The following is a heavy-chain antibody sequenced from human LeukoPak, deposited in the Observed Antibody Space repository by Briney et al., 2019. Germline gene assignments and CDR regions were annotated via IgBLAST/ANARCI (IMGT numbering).Heavy chain of an antibody. CDR1: GGSISSGGYS. V-gene: IGHV4-30-2*01. D-gene: IGHD2-15*01. Sequence: SETLSLTCAVSGGSISSGGYSWSWIRRPPGKGLEWIGYIYHSGSTYYNPSLKSRVTISVDRSKNQFSLKLSSVAAADTAVYYCAREMCSGGSCHFDYWGQGTLVTVSS. J-gene: IGHJ4*02. CDR2: IYHSGST. CDR3: AREMCSGGSCHFDY.